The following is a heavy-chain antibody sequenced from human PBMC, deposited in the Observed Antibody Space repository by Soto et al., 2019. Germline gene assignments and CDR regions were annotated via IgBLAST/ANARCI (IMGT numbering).Heavy chain of an antibody. J-gene: IGHJ6*02. V-gene: IGHV3-30*18. Sequence: GGSLRLSCAASGFTFSSYGMHWVRQAPGKGLEWVAVISYDGSNKYYADSVKGRFTISRDNSKNTLYLQMNSLRAEDTAVYYCAKEHTGSYYYYYGMDVWGPGTTVTVSS. CDR2: ISYDGSNK. CDR1: GFTFSSYG. CDR3: AKEHTGSYYYYYGMDV. D-gene: IGHD3-10*01.